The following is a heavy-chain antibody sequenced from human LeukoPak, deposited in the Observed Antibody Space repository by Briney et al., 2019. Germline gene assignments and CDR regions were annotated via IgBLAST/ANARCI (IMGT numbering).Heavy chain of an antibody. CDR3: ARGGFNSLDY. CDR2: ISITDSDI. CDR1: GFTFSSYE. V-gene: IGHV3-48*03. J-gene: IGHJ4*02. Sequence: GGSLRLSCAASGFTFSSYEMNWVRQAPGKGLEWVSCISITDSDIYYADSVKGRFAISRDNARNSLDLQMNSLRAEDTAVYYCARGGFNSLDYWGQGTLVTVSS. D-gene: IGHD1-1*01.